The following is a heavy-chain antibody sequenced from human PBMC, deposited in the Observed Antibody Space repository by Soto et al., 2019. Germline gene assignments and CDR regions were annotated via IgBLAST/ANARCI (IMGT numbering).Heavy chain of an antibody. CDR3: ARVPSYGDYFDY. V-gene: IGHV3-66*01. J-gene: IGHJ4*02. CDR1: GFTVGSNY. D-gene: IGHD4-17*01. Sequence: GRSLRLSCAASGFTVGSNYLSWVRQAPGKGLEWVSVIYSGGSTYYADSVKGRFTISRDNSKNTLYLQMNSLRAEDTAVYYCARVPSYGDYFDYWGQGTLVTVSS. CDR2: IYSGGST.